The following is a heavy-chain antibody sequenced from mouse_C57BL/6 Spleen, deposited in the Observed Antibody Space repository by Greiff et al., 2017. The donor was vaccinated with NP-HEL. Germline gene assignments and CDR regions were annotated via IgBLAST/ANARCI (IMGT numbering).Heavy chain of an antibody. CDR1: GYTFTSYW. V-gene: IGHV1-64*01. Sequence: QVQLQQPGAELVKPGASVKLSCKASGYTFTSYWMHWVKQRPGQGLEWLGMIHPNSGSINYNEKFKSKATLTVDKSSSTAYMQLSSLTSEDSAVYYRARVGSSGYEEFYYAMDYWGQGTSVTVSS. J-gene: IGHJ4*01. CDR3: ARVGSSGYEEFYYAMDY. CDR2: IHPNSGSI. D-gene: IGHD3-2*02.